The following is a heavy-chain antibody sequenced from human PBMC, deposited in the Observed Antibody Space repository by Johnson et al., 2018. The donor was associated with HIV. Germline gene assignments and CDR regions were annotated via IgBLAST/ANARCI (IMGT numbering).Heavy chain of an antibody. Sequence: QVQLVESGGGLVKPGGSLRLSCAASGFTFSDYYMSWIRQAPGKGLEWVSYISSSGSPIYYADSVKGRFTLSRDNAKNSLFLQMHSLRVEDTAIYYCARVGYQLHDAFDLWGQGTMVTVSS. CDR1: GFTFSDYY. CDR3: ARVGYQLHDAFDL. V-gene: IGHV3-11*01. J-gene: IGHJ3*01. D-gene: IGHD2-2*01. CDR2: ISSSGSPI.